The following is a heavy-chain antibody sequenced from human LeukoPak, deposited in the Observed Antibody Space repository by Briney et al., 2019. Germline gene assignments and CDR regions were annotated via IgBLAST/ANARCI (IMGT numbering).Heavy chain of an antibody. J-gene: IGHJ4*02. Sequence: GGSLRLSCAASGFTFSSYSMNWVRQAPGKGLEWVSCISSSSSYIYYADSVKGRFTISRDNAKNPLYLQMNSLRAEDTAVYYCARAPYYYDSSGYYYIDYWGQGTLVTVSS. V-gene: IGHV3-21*01. D-gene: IGHD3-22*01. CDR3: ARAPYYYDSSGYYYIDY. CDR2: ISSSSSYI. CDR1: GFTFSSYS.